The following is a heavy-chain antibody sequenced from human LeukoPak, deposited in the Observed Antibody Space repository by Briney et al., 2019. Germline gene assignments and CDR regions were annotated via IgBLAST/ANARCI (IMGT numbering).Heavy chain of an antibody. CDR3: ARDRGSSGYYYYYYGMDV. J-gene: IGHJ6*02. V-gene: IGHV3-33*01. D-gene: IGHD3-22*01. CDR1: GFTFSSYG. Sequence: GRSLRLSCAASGFTFSSYGMHWVRQAPGKGLEWVAVIWYDGSNKYYADSVKGRFTISRDNSKNTLYLQMNSLRAEDTAVYYCARDRGSSGYYYYYYGMDVWGQGNTVTVSS. CDR2: IWYDGSNK.